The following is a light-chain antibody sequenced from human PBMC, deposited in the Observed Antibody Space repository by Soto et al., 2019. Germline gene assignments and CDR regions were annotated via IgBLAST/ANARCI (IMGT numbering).Light chain of an antibody. J-gene: IGKJ4*01. Sequence: TQSPSTLSASVGDRVTITCRASQTIKTRSLAWYQQKPGQAPRRLIYGTSSRPTNIPDRFSASGSGTDFTLTISRLEPDDFAVYYCQQYGHSPLTFGGGTKVDI. V-gene: IGKV3-20*01. CDR2: GTS. CDR3: QQYGHSPLT. CDR1: QTIKTRS.